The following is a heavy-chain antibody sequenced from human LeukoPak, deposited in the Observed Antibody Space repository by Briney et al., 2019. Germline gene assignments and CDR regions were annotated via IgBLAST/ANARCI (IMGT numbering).Heavy chain of an antibody. V-gene: IGHV1-2*02. CDR3: ARDGDGRINFDY. Sequence: ASVKVSCKASGYTLNDHYMHWVRQAPGQGLEWMGWINPNSGGTNYAQKFQGRVTMTRDTSISTDYMELRRLTSDDTAVYYCARDGDGRINFDYWGQGTLVTVSS. CDR2: INPNSGGT. CDR1: GYTLNDHY. J-gene: IGHJ4*02. D-gene: IGHD2-21*01.